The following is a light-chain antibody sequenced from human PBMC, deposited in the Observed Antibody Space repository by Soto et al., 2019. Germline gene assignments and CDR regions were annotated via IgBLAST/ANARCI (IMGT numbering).Light chain of an antibody. CDR2: GAS. J-gene: IGKJ1*01. CDR3: QQYDNWPPWT. Sequence: EIVMAQSPATLSVSPGERATLSCRASQTVGSKLAWYQHRPGQAPRLLIYGASTRATGIPARFSGSGSGTEFTLTISSLQSEDFAVYYCQQYDNWPPWTFGQGTKVEIK. V-gene: IGKV3-15*01. CDR1: QTVGSK.